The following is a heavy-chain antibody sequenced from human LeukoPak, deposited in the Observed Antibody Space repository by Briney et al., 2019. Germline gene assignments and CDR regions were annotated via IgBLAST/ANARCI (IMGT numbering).Heavy chain of an antibody. CDR3: ARSGTNDFWSGSNWFDP. V-gene: IGHV4-61*05. D-gene: IGHD3-3*01. J-gene: IGHJ5*02. CDR1: GGSISSSSYY. CDR2: IYYSGST. Sequence: PSETLSLTCTVSGGSISSSSYYWGWIRQPPGKGLEWIGYIYYSGSTNYNPSLKSRVTISVDTSKNQFSLKLSSVTAADTAVYYCARSGTNDFWSGSNWFDPWGRGTLVTVSS.